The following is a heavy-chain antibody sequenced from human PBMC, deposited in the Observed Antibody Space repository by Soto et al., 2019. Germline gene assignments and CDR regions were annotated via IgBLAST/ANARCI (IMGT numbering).Heavy chain of an antibody. Sequence: SETLSLTCTVSGGSISSSSYYWGWIRQPPGKGLEWIGSIYYSGSTYYNPSLKSRVTISVDTSKNQFSLKLSSVTAADTAVYYCARAPGGTGLLKASEFDYWGQGTLVTVS. V-gene: IGHV4-39*07. J-gene: IGHJ4*02. CDR2: IYYSGST. CDR1: GGSISSSSYY. D-gene: IGHD3-9*01. CDR3: ARAPGGTGLLKASEFDY.